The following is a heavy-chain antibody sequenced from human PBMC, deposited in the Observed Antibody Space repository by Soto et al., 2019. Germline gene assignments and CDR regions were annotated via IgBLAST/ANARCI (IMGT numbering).Heavy chain of an antibody. CDR2: MSYDGSNK. J-gene: IGHJ4*02. D-gene: IGHD2-2*01. CDR3: ARGYCSRPSCSHFDC. Sequence: GGSLRLSCAASGFTFSSYAVHWVRLAPGKGLEWVAVMSYDGSNKYYADSVKGRFTISSDNSKNTLYLQMNSLGTEDTAVYYCARGYCSRPSCSHFDCWGQGTLVTVSS. V-gene: IGHV3-30-3*01. CDR1: GFTFSSYA.